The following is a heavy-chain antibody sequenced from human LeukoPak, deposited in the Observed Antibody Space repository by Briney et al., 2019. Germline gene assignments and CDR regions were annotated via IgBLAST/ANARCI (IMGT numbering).Heavy chain of an antibody. D-gene: IGHD6-13*01. CDR1: GFTFSSYE. V-gene: IGHV3-48*03. CDR3: AREEEGSSWYSDSFQH. Sequence: PGGSLRLSCAASGFTFSSYEMNWVRQAPGEGLEWVSYISGNGNNIYYADSVKGRFTISRDNAKNSLYLQMNSLRAEDTAVYYCAREEEGSSWYSDSFQHWGQGTLVTVSS. CDR2: ISGNGNNI. J-gene: IGHJ1*01.